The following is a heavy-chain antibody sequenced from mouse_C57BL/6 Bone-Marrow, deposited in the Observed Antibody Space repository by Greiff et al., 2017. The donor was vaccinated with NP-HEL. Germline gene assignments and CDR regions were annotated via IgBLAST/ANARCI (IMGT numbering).Heavy chain of an antibody. J-gene: IGHJ2*01. CDR3: ARDLLFFDY. D-gene: IGHD2-10*01. Sequence: DVQLQESGPGLVKPSQSLSLTCSVTGYPITSGYYWNWIRQFPGNKLEWMGYISYDGSNNYNPSLKNRISITRDTSKNQFFLKLNSVTTEDTATYYCARDLLFFDYWGQGTTLTVSS. CDR1: GYPITSGYY. CDR2: ISYDGSN. V-gene: IGHV3-6*01.